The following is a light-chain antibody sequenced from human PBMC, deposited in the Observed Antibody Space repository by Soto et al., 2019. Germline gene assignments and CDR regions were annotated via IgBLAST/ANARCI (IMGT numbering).Light chain of an antibody. Sequence: QSALTQPPSVSGSPGQSVTISCTGTSSDVGSYNRVSWYQQPPGTAPKLMIYEVSNRPSGVPDRFSGSKSGNTASLTISGLQAEDEADYYSSSYTSSSTYVFGNGTKVTVL. CDR2: EVS. CDR1: SSDVGSYNR. V-gene: IGLV2-18*02. J-gene: IGLJ1*01. CDR3: SSYTSSSTYV.